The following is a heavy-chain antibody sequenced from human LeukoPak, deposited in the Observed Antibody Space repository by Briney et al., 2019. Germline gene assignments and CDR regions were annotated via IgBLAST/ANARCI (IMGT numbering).Heavy chain of an antibody. CDR1: GGSLSTSSYS. V-gene: IGHV4-39*07. CDR3: AKVAKYYYGPETYFFFEH. J-gene: IGHJ4*02. Sequence: PSETLSLTCTVSGGSLSTSSYSWGWIRQPPGKGLEWLGSIYYSGIIYYNPSLKSRVTMSIDTSKNQFSLNLRSVTAADTAVYYCAKVAKYYYGPETYFFFEHWGQGTLVTVSS. CDR2: IYYSGII. D-gene: IGHD3-10*01.